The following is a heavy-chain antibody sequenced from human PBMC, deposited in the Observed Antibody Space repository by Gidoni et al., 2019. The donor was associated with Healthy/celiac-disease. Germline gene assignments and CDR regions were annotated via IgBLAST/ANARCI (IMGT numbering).Heavy chain of an antibody. J-gene: IGHJ6*02. Sequence: QVQLVESGGGVVQPGRSLRLSCAASGFTFSSYGMHWVRQAPGQGLELVAVISYDGSNKYYADSVKGRFTISRDNSKNTLYLQMNSLRAEDTAVYYCAREGYSSGWWVYYGMDVWGQGTTVTVSS. D-gene: IGHD6-19*01. CDR2: ISYDGSNK. V-gene: IGHV3-30*03. CDR1: GFTFSSYG. CDR3: AREGYSSGWWVYYGMDV.